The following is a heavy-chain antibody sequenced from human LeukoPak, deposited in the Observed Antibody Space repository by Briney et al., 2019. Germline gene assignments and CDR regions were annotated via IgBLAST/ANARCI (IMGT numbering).Heavy chain of an antibody. J-gene: IGHJ4*02. D-gene: IGHD3-22*01. CDR1: GGSISSSSYY. CDR3: ARGGYYDTRGHYIFDY. CDR2: MYYTGST. V-gene: IGHV4-39*07. Sequence: PSETLSLTCTVSGGSISSSSYYWGWIRQPPGKGLEWIGSMYYTGSTYYSPSLKSRVTMSGDTSKNQFCLKLSSVTAADTAVYYCARGGYYDTRGHYIFDYWGQGTLVTVSS.